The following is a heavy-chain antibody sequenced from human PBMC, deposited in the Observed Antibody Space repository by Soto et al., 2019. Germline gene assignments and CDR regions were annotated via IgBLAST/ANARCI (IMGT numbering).Heavy chain of an antibody. J-gene: IGHJ4*02. CDR2: ISSSSSYI. D-gene: IGHD6-13*01. CDR3: ARDLGIAAAGFDY. CDR1: GFTFSSYS. V-gene: IGHV3-21*01. Sequence: GGSLRLSCAASGFTFSSYSMNWVRQAPGKGLEWVSSISSSSSYIYYADSVKGRLTISRDNAKNSLYLQMNSLRAEDTAVYYCARDLGIAAAGFDYWGQGTLVTVSS.